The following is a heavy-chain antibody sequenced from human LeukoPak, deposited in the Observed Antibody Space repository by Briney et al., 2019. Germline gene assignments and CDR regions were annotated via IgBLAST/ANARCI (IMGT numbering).Heavy chain of an antibody. D-gene: IGHD2-15*01. CDR2: IYYSGST. Sequence: SETLSLTCTVSGGSISSYYWSWIRQPPGKGLEWIGYIYYSGSTNYNPSLKSRVTISVDTSKNQFSLKLSSVTAADTAVYYCAAGTPALEFWGQGTLVTVSS. V-gene: IGHV4-59*08. CDR1: GGSISSYY. CDR3: AAGTPALEF. J-gene: IGHJ4*02.